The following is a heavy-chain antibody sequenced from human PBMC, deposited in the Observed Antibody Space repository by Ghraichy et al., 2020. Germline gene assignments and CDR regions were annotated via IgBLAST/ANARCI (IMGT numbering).Heavy chain of an antibody. V-gene: IGHV3-30*02. CDR3: ARATREWLGRFYGVDV. Sequence: GGSLRLSCAASGFNFDNYGMHWVRQAPGKGLEWVAFIRFEGSTKYYADSVKGRFTISRDNSKSTLYLQMNSLRPEDTAVYYCARATREWLGRFYGVDVWGQGTTVIVS. J-gene: IGHJ6*02. D-gene: IGHD6-19*01. CDR1: GFNFDNYG. CDR2: IRFEGSTK.